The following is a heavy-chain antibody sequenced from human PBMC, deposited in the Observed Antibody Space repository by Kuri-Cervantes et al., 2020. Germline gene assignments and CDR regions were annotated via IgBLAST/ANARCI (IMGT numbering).Heavy chain of an antibody. D-gene: IGHD7-27*01. Sequence: GGSLRLSCAASGFTFSSYWMHWVRQAPGKGLVWVSRINSDGSSTSYADSVKGRFTISRDNAKNTLYLQMNSLRAEDTAVYYCARDLGRLTLVDAFDIWGQGTMVTVSS. CDR3: ARDLGRLTLVDAFDI. J-gene: IGHJ3*02. V-gene: IGHV3-74*01. CDR2: INSDGSST. CDR1: GFTFSSYW.